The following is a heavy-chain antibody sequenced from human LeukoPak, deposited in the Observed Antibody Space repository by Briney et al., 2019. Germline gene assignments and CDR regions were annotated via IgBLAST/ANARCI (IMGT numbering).Heavy chain of an antibody. V-gene: IGHV1-2*02. Sequence: ASVKVSCKASGYTFTGYYMHWGRQAPGQGREWMGWTSPNSGGPTYAQKFQCRVTMTRDPSISTAYMELSRLRSDDTAVYYCARESGSGYSYGYGYWGQGTLVTVSS. CDR2: TSPNSGGP. D-gene: IGHD5-18*01. J-gene: IGHJ4*02. CDR3: ARESGSGYSYGYGY. CDR1: GYTFTGYY.